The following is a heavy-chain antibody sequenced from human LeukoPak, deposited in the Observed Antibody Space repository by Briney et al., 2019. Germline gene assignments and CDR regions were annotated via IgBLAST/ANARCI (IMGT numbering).Heavy chain of an antibody. J-gene: IGHJ4*02. D-gene: IGHD6-19*01. Sequence: PSVKVSCKASGYTSTGYYMHWVRQAPGQGLEWMGWINPNSGGTNYAQKFQGRVTMTRDTSITTAYMELSRLRSDDTAVYYCAIEEDSGCYDYWGQGTMVTVS. CDR3: AIEEDSGCYDY. CDR1: GYTSTGYY. CDR2: INPNSGGT. V-gene: IGHV1-2*02.